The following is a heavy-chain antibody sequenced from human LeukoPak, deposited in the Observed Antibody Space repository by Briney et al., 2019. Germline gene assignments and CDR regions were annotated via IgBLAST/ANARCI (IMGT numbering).Heavy chain of an antibody. D-gene: IGHD2-2*02. J-gene: IGHJ4*02. Sequence: GGSLRLSCAASGFTFSSYAMSWVRQAPGKGLEWVSAISGSGGSTYYADSVKGRFTISRDNSKNTLYLQMNSLRAEDTAVYYYAKEVVVVPAAIVPPDYWGQGTLVTVSS. CDR1: GFTFSSYA. CDR3: AKEVVVVPAAIVPPDY. V-gene: IGHV3-23*01. CDR2: ISGSGGST.